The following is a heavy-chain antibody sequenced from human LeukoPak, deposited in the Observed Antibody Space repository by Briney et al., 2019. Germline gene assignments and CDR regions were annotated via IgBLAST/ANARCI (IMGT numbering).Heavy chain of an antibody. J-gene: IGHJ6*03. CDR3: ARSTRNSSGWYDDYYYYYMDV. D-gene: IGHD6-19*01. CDR2: ISSSSYI. V-gene: IGHV3-21*01. CDR1: GFTFSSYS. Sequence: GGSLRLSCAASGFTFSSYSTNWVRQAPGKGLEWVSSISSSSYIYYADSVKGRFTISRDNAKNSLYLQMNSLRAEDTAVYYCARSTRNSSGWYDDYYYYYMDVWGKGTTVTVSS.